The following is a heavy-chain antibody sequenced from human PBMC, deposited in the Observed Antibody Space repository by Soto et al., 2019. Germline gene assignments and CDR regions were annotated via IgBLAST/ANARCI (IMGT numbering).Heavy chain of an antibody. D-gene: IGHD3-10*01. CDR2: IIPILDTA. Sequence: QVQLVQSGPEVKKPGSSVKVSCKASGGSFRSYAISWMRQAPGQGLEWMGGIIPILDTANYAQKFQGRVTIKADKSANTAYMELGSLRSDDTAVYYCAREHSQGRQSSGSGSFYDRSLEAFDIWGQGTMVTVSS. CDR1: GGSFRSYA. J-gene: IGHJ3*02. CDR3: AREHSQGRQSSGSGSFYDRSLEAFDI. V-gene: IGHV1-69*06.